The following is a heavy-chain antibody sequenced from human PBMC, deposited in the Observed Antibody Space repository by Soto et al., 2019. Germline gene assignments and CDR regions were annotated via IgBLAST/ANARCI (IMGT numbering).Heavy chain of an antibody. J-gene: IGHJ4*02. V-gene: IGHV3-30*18. CDR1: GFTFSSYG. Sequence: GGSLRLSCAASGFTFSSYGMHWVRQAPGKGLEWVAVISYDGSNKYYADSVKGRFTISRDNSKNTLYLQMNSLRAEDTAVYYCAKDPGYWGQGTLVTVSS. CDR2: ISYDGSNK. CDR3: AKDPGY.